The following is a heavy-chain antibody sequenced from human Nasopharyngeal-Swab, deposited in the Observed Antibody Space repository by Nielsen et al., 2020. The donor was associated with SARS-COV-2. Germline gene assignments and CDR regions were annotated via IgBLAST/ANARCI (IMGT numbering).Heavy chain of an antibody. V-gene: IGHV4-4*07. CDR2: FYSSGSTTY. Sequence: SETLSLTCTVSGGSISSYYWSWIRQPAGKGLEWIGRFYSSGSTTYSYNPSLKSRVTMSVDTSKNQFSLRLTSMSAADTAVYYCARVGRNGLCYFDYWGQGTLVTVSS. CDR1: GGSISSYY. J-gene: IGHJ4*02. D-gene: IGHD3-10*01. CDR3: ARVGRNGLCYFDY.